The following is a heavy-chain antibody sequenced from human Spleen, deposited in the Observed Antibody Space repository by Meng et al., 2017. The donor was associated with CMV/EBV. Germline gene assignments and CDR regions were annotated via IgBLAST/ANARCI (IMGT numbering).Heavy chain of an antibody. V-gene: IGHV3-33*01. J-gene: IGHJ4*02. Sequence: GESLKISCAASGFIFNNYGMHWVRQAPGKGLEWVAVIRYDGSNKYYADSVKGRFTISRDNAKNSLYLQMNSLRAEDTAVYYCARDLGYDSSGYYYYWGQGTLVTVSS. CDR2: IRYDGSNK. CDR3: ARDLGYDSSGYYYY. CDR1: GFIFNNYG. D-gene: IGHD3-22*01.